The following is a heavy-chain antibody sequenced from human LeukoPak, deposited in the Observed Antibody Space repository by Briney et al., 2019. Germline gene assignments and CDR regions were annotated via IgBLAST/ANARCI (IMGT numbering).Heavy chain of an antibody. V-gene: IGHV1-69*04. Sequence: SVTVSCKASGGTFSSYAISWVRQAPGQGLEWMGRIIPILGIAKYAQKFQGRVTITADKSTSTAYMELRSLRSDDTAVFYCVRDLGVDTSMIFFDFWGQGTRVTVSS. CDR3: VRDLGVDTSMIFFDF. CDR1: GGTFSSYA. CDR2: IIPILGIA. D-gene: IGHD5-18*01. J-gene: IGHJ4*02.